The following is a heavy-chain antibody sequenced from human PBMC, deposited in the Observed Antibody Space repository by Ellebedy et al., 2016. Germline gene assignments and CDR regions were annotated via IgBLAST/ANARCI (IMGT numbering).Heavy chain of an antibody. CDR3: ARDLGAYPLRNWFDP. V-gene: IGHV1-18*01. CDR1: GYSFSNFG. D-gene: IGHD1-26*01. CDR2: ISASTGNT. Sequence: ASVKVSXXASGYSFSNFGVSWVRQAPGQGLEWMGWISASTGNTNYVQKFQGRVSMTTDTSTSTAYMELRSLTSDDTALYYCARDLGAYPLRNWFDPWGQGTLVTVSS. J-gene: IGHJ5*02.